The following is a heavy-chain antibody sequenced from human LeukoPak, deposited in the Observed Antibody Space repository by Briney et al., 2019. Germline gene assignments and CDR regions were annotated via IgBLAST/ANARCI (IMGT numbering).Heavy chain of an antibody. D-gene: IGHD6-6*01. CDR2: IIPIFGTA. J-gene: IGHJ3*02. Sequence: SVKVSCKASGGTFSSYAISWVRQAPGQGLEWMGRIIPIFGTANYAQKFQGRVTITTDESTSTAYMELSSLRSEDTAVYYCAVVSSSFVAFDIWGQGTMVTVSS. CDR3: AVVSSSFVAFDI. V-gene: IGHV1-69*05. CDR1: GGTFSSYA.